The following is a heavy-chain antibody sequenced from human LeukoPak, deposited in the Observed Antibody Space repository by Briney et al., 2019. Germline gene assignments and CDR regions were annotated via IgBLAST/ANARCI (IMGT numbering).Heavy chain of an antibody. CDR2: IKHDGSEK. D-gene: IGHD3-10*01. CDR3: ASLWFGELSP. Sequence: GGTLRLSCAASGFTFSSYWMSWVRQAPGKGLEWVANIKHDGSEKYYVNTVKGRFTISRDNAKTLLYLQMNSLRAEDTAVYCCASLWFGELSPWGQGTLVTVSS. V-gene: IGHV3-7*01. J-gene: IGHJ5*02. CDR1: GFTFSSYW.